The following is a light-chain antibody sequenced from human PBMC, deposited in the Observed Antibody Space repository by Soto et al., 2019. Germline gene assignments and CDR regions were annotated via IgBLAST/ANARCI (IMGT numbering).Light chain of an antibody. V-gene: IGKV3-20*01. CDR1: QTVRSDY. CDR2: EAS. Sequence: VLTQSPATLSFSPGESATVSCRASQTVRSDYLAWYRQSPGQPPRLLLFEASNRAPGIPDRFSGSGSGTDFTLTIRRLEPEDFAVYYCQQYGTSSTFGQGTKVDIK. CDR3: QQYGTSST. J-gene: IGKJ1*01.